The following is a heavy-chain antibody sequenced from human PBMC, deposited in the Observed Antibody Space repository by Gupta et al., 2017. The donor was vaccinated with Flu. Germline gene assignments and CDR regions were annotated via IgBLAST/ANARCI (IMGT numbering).Heavy chain of an antibody. J-gene: IGHJ1*01. Sequence: EVQLVESGGGLVQPGRSLRLSCAASGFTFDDYAMHWVRQAPGKGLEWVSGISWNSGSIGYADSVKGRFTISRDNAKNSLYLQMNSLRAEDTALYYCAKDRIPVAVAGRTGYFQHWGQGTLVTVSS. CDR2: ISWNSGSI. CDR1: GFTFDDYA. V-gene: IGHV3-9*01. CDR3: AKDRIPVAVAGRTGYFQH. D-gene: IGHD6-19*01.